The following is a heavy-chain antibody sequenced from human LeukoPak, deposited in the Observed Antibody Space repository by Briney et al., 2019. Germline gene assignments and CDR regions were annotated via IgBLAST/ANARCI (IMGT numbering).Heavy chain of an antibody. Sequence: PGRSLRLSCAASGFTFDDYAMHWVRQAPGKGLEWVSGISWNSGSIGYGDSVKGRFTISRDNAKNSLYLQMNSLRAEDTALYYCAKLGTAGYCSSTSCYYFDYWGQGTLVTVSP. CDR2: ISWNSGSI. CDR1: GFTFDDYA. V-gene: IGHV3-9*01. J-gene: IGHJ4*02. CDR3: AKLGTAGYCSSTSCYYFDY. D-gene: IGHD2-2*01.